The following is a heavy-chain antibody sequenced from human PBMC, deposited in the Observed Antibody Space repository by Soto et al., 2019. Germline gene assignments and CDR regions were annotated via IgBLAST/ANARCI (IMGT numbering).Heavy chain of an antibody. CDR2: ISSSSSYI. CDR1: GFTFSSYS. D-gene: IGHD3-22*01. J-gene: IGHJ4*02. CDR3: ARATNYYDSSGYLISNY. V-gene: IGHV3-21*01. Sequence: EVQLVESGGGLVKPGGSLRLSCAASGFTFSSYSMNWVRQAPGKGLEWVSSISSSSSYIYYADSVKGRFTISRDTAKNSLYLQMNSLRAEDTAVYYCARATNYYDSSGYLISNYWGQGTLVTVSS.